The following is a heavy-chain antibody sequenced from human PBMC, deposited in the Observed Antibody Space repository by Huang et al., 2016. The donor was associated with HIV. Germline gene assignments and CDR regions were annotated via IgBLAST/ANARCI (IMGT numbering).Heavy chain of an antibody. CDR1: GFSLDSYN. J-gene: IGHJ4*02. CDR3: ARDRGQQLSPFDS. D-gene: IGHD6-13*01. Sequence: EVQLVESGGGLVKTGGSLRLSCAASGFSLDSYNMYWVRQTPGKELQCGSSISPSSSFIDDADSVKGRFSISRDNAKNSLYLQMNNLRGEDTAVYYCARDRGQQLSPFDSWGQGTLVTVSS. CDR2: ISPSSSFI. V-gene: IGHV3-21*01.